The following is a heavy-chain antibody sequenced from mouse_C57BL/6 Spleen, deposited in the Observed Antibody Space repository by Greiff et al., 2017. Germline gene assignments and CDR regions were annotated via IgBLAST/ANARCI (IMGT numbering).Heavy chain of an antibody. V-gene: IGHV5-4*01. D-gene: IGHD4-1*01. CDR1: GFTFSSYA. CDR3: ARDGTGTLAWFAY. CDR2: ISDGGSYT. J-gene: IGHJ3*01. Sequence: EVQVVESGGGLVKPGGSLKLSCAASGFTFSSYAMSWVRQTPEKRLEWVATISDGGSYTYYPDNVKGRFTISRDNAKNNLYLQMSHLKSEDTAMYYCARDGTGTLAWFAYWGQGTLVTVSA.